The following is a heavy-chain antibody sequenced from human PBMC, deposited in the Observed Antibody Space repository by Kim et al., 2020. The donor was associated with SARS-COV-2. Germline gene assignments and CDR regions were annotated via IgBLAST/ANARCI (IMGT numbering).Heavy chain of an antibody. D-gene: IGHD2-2*01. Sequence: ASVKVSCKASGYTFTGYYMHWVRQAPGQGLEWMGWINPNSGGTNYAQKFQGRVTMTRDTSISTAYMELSRLRSDDTAVYYCARVASRYCSSCGYYYYYGMDVWGQGTTVTVSS. CDR2: INPNSGGT. J-gene: IGHJ6*02. CDR3: ARVASRYCSSCGYYYYYGMDV. V-gene: IGHV1-2*02. CDR1: GYTFTGYY.